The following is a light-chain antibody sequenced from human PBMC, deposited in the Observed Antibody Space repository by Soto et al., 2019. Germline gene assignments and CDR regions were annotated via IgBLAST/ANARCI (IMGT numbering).Light chain of an antibody. V-gene: IGKV3-15*01. Sequence: EIVMTQSPATVPVSPGERVTLSCRGSQSVSSNLAWYQQKTGQTRRLINCGASTRATGIPARFSGSGSGTEFTPTISRLQSEDSAVYYCQKYNTWLWTFGQGTKVDIK. CDR3: QKYNTWLWT. J-gene: IGKJ1*01. CDR2: GAS. CDR1: QSVSSN.